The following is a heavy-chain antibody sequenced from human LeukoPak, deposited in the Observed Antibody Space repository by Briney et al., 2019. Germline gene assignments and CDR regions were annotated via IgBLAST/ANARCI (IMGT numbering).Heavy chain of an antibody. J-gene: IGHJ4*02. Sequence: GGSLRLSCVASGFTFSSYEMNWVRQAPGKGLQWIAYVDASGGSIYYADSVKGRFTIARDNAKNPLYLQMNSLRAEDTAVYFCAKRGVVIRVILVGFHKEAYYFDSWGQGALVTVSS. CDR2: VDASGGSI. V-gene: IGHV3-48*03. CDR1: GFTFSSYE. CDR3: AKRGVVIRVILVGFHKEAYYFDS. D-gene: IGHD3-22*01.